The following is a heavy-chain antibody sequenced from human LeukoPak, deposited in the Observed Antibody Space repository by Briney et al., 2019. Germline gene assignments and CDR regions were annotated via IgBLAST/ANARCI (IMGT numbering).Heavy chain of an antibody. Sequence: GGSLRLSCGASGFAFSSYSMNWVRQAPGKGLEWVSYISSSSSTIYYADSVKGRFTISRDNAENSLYLQMNSLRAEDTAVYYCAKVRSSGWYYYYYMDVWGKGTTVIISS. CDR2: ISSSSSTI. CDR3: AKVRSSGWYYYYYMDV. V-gene: IGHV3-48*04. J-gene: IGHJ6*03. CDR1: GFAFSSYS. D-gene: IGHD6-19*01.